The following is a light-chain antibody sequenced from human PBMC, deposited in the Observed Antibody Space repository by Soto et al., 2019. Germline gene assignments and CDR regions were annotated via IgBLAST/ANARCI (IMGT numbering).Light chain of an antibody. J-gene: IGLJ2*01. CDR2: DTS. CDR1: TGTVTSGHY. V-gene: IGLV7-46*01. Sequence: QAVVTQEPSLTVSPGGTVTLTCGSSTGTVTSGHYPYWFQQKPGQGPRTLIYDTSNKHSWTPARFSGSLLGGKAALTLSGAQPEDEAEYYCLLSYSRARVFGGGTKLTVL. CDR3: LLSYSRARV.